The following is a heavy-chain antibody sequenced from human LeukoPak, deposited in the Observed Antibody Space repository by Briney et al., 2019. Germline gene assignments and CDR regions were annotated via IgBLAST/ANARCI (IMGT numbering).Heavy chain of an antibody. CDR2: ISSSGSTI. J-gene: IGHJ6*02. CDR1: GFTFSSYW. CDR3: ARDHITMVRGAYGMDV. Sequence: GGSLRLSCAASGFTFSSYWMSWVRQAPGKGLEWVSYISSSGSTIYYADSVKGRFTISRDNAKNSLYLQMNSLRAEDTAVYYCARDHITMVRGAYGMDVWGQGTTVTVSS. D-gene: IGHD3-10*01. V-gene: IGHV3-48*04.